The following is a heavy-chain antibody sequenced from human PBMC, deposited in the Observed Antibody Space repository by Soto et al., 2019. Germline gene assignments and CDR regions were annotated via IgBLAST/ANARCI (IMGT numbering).Heavy chain of an antibody. CDR3: ARDSLGISHGMDV. CDR1: GGSISSGDYY. D-gene: IGHD7-27*01. Sequence: QVQLQESGPGLVKPSQTLSLTCTVSGGSISSGDYYWSWIRQPPGKGLEWIGYIYYSGSTYYNPSLKSRVXXSXDXXKNQFSLKLSSVTAADTAVYYCARDSLGISHGMDVWGQGTTVTVSS. CDR2: IYYSGST. J-gene: IGHJ6*02. V-gene: IGHV4-30-4*01.